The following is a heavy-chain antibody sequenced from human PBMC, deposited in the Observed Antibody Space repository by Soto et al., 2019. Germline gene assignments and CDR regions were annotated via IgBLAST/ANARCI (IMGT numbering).Heavy chain of an antibody. D-gene: IGHD1-26*01. CDR2: ISSSGSTI. CDR3: ARDFVVGGPTINYYYGMDV. Sequence: LRLSCAASGCTFRDYYMSWIRQAPGKGLEWVSYISSSGSTIYYADSVKGRFTISRDNSNNTLYLQMNSLGAEDTAVYYCARDFVVGGPTINYYYGMDVWGQGTTVTVSS. V-gene: IGHV3-11*04. J-gene: IGHJ6*02. CDR1: GCTFRDYY.